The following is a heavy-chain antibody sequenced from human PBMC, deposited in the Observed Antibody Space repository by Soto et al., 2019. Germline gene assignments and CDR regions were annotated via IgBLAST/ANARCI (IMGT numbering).Heavy chain of an antibody. Sequence: QVQLVQSGAEVKKPGASVKVSCKASGYTFTSYEINWVRQATGQGLEWMGWMNPNSGDTGYAQKFPGRVTMTRHTSISTAYMELSSLRSEDTAVYYCARGELLWFGELLRWGQGTLVTVSS. J-gene: IGHJ4*02. CDR2: MNPNSGDT. V-gene: IGHV1-8*01. CDR1: GYTFTSYE. CDR3: ARGELLWFGELLR. D-gene: IGHD3-10*01.